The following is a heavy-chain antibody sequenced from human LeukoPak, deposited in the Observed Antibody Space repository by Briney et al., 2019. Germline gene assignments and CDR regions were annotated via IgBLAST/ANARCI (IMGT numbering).Heavy chain of an antibody. CDR2: IYYSGNT. D-gene: IGHD6-19*01. Sequence: SETLSLTCTVSGGSTSSYYWSWVRQSPGKGLEWIGYIYYSGNTNYNPSLKSRVTISADTSKNQFSLKMTSVTAADTAIYYCARSFDKSVAGKYYFDYWGQGTLVTVSS. V-gene: IGHV4-59*01. CDR3: ARSFDKSVAGKYYFDY. J-gene: IGHJ4*02. CDR1: GGSTSSYY.